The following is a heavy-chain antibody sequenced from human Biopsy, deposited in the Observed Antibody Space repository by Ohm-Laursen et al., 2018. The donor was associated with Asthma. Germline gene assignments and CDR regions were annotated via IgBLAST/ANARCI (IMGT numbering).Heavy chain of an antibody. CDR2: INAGNGHT. CDR1: GYTFINYA. V-gene: IGHV1-3*01. J-gene: IGHJ3*02. CDR3: GGTDYDFLTGQVNDAFAM. Sequence: ASVKVSCKASGYTFINYAIHWVRQAPGQRLEWMGWINAGNGHTKYSQKFQGRVTISRDTSASTAYMDLRSLRSEDTAVYYCGGTDYDFLTGQVNDAFAMWGQGTMVTVSS. D-gene: IGHD3-9*01.